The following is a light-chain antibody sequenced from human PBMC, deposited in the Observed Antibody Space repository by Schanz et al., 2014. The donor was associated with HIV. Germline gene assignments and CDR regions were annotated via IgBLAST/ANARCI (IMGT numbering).Light chain of an antibody. CDR2: SNN. J-gene: IGLJ3*02. Sequence: QSVLTQPPSASGTPGQRVTISCSGSSSNFRSNAVNWYQQLPGTAPKLVIYSNNQRPSGVPDRFSGSKSGTSASLAISGLQSEDEADYYCAAWDDGLNGWVFGGGTKLTVL. V-gene: IGLV1-44*01. CDR1: SSNFRSNA. CDR3: AAWDDGLNGWV.